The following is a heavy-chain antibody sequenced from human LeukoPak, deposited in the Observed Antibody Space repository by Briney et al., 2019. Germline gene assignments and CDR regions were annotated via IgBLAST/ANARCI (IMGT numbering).Heavy chain of an antibody. Sequence: HWASMNVSCKASGYPFTDYYIYWLRQAPGQGPEWMGWINPKTGGTHFAQDFQARVTMTSDTSVSTAYLELSSLKSDDTAVYYCARGPPWFDPWGQGTLVTVSS. V-gene: IGHV1-2*02. CDR2: INPKTGGT. J-gene: IGHJ5*02. CDR3: ARGPPWFDP. CDR1: GYPFTDYY.